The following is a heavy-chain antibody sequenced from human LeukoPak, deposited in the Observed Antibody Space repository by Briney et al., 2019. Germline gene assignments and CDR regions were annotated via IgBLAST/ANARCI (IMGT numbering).Heavy chain of an antibody. J-gene: IGHJ4*02. CDR2: IKQDGSEK. Sequence: GGSLRLSCAASGFTFSSYWMSWVRQAPGKGLEWVANIKQDGSEKYYVDSVKGRFTISRDNAKNSLYLQMNSLRAEDTAVYYCAKVGAGITMIVVVINYFDYWGQGTLVTVSS. D-gene: IGHD3-22*01. CDR3: AKVGAGITMIVVVINYFDY. CDR1: GFTFSSYW. V-gene: IGHV3-7*03.